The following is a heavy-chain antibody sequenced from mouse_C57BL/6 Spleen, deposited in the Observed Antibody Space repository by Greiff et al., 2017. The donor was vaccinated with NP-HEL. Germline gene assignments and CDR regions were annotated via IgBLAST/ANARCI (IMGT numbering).Heavy chain of an antibody. D-gene: IGHD1-1*01. CDR1: GYSITSDY. V-gene: IGHV3-8*01. CDR3: ARYYGSSYWYFDV. J-gene: IGHJ1*03. CDR2: ISYSGST. Sequence: VQLKQSGPGLAKPSQTLSLPCSVTGYSITSDYWNWIRKFPGNKLEYMGYISYSGSTYYNPSLKSRISITRDTSKNQYYLQLNSVTTEDTATYYCARYYGSSYWYFDVWGTGTTVTVSS.